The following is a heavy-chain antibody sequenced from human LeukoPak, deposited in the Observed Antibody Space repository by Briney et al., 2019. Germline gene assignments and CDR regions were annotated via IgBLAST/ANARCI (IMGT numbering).Heavy chain of an antibody. CDR3: ARDGPVPAAIGGYY. Sequence: PGGSLRLSCAASGFTFSSYSMNWVRQAPGKGLEWVSSISSSSSYIYYADSVKGRFTISRDNAKNPLYLQMNSLRAEDTAVYYCARDGPVPAAIGGYYWGQGTLVTVSS. CDR2: ISSSSSYI. J-gene: IGHJ4*02. V-gene: IGHV3-21*01. CDR1: GFTFSSYS. D-gene: IGHD2-2*02.